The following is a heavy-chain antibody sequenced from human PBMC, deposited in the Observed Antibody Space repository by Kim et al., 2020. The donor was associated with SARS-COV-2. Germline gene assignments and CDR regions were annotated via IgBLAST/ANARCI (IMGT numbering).Heavy chain of an antibody. CDR3: AADKYSGYDYRAVFDY. J-gene: IGHJ4*02. Sequence: SVKVSCKASGFTFTSSAVQWVRQARGQRLEWIGWIVVGSGNTNYAQKFQERVTITRDMSTSTAYMELSSLRSEDTAVYYCAADKYSGYDYRAVFDYWGQGTLVTVSS. D-gene: IGHD5-12*01. CDR2: IVVGSGNT. V-gene: IGHV1-58*01. CDR1: GFTFTSSA.